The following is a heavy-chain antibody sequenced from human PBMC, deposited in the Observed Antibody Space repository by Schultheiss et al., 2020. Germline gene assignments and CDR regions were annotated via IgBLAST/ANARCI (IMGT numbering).Heavy chain of an antibody. V-gene: IGHV1-69*13. Sequence: SVKVSCKASGGTFSSYAISWVRQAPGQGLEWMGGIIPIFGTANYAQKFQGRVTITADESTSTAYMELSSLRSEDTAVYYCAKDRRITIFGVVISGCRGFDPWGKGTLVTVSS. CDR3: AKDRRITIFGVVISGCRGFDP. D-gene: IGHD3-3*01. CDR2: IIPIFGTA. J-gene: IGHJ5*02. CDR1: GGTFSSYA.